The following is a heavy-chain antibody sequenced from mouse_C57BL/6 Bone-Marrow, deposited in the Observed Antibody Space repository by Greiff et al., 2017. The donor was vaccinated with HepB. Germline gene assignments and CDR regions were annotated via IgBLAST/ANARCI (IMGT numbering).Heavy chain of an antibody. V-gene: IGHV1-55*01. J-gene: IGHJ2*01. CDR2: IYPGSGST. CDR1: GYTFTSYW. CDR3: ARSFDY. Sequence: QVQLQQSGAELVRPGASVKLSCKASGYTFTSYWITWVKQRPGQGLEWIGDIYPGSGSTNYNEKFKSKATLTVDTSSSTAYMQLSSLTSEDSAVYYCARSFDYWSQGTTLTVSS.